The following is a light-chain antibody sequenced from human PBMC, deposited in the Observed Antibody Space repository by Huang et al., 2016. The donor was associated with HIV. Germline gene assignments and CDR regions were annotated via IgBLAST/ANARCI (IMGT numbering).Light chain of an antibody. V-gene: IGKV1-33*01. CDR3: QQYDNLLFT. Sequence: DIQMTQSPSSLSASVGDRVTITCQASQDISNYLNWYQQKPGKDTKILIYDASNLETGVPSRFSGSGSGTDFTFTISSLQPEDIATYYCQQYDNLLFTFGPGTKVDIK. CDR1: QDISNY. CDR2: DAS. J-gene: IGKJ3*01.